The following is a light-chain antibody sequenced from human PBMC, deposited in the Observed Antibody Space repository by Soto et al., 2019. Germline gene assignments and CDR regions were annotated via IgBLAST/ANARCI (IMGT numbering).Light chain of an antibody. CDR3: QQYNNWPRT. CDR1: QSVRSN. Sequence: EIVMTQSPATLSVSPGERFTLSCRASQSVRSNLAWYQQKPGQAPRLLIYEASTRATGIPARFSGSGSGTEFTLTISSLQSEDFAVYYCQQYNNWPRTFGQGTKVDNK. V-gene: IGKV3-15*01. CDR2: EAS. J-gene: IGKJ1*01.